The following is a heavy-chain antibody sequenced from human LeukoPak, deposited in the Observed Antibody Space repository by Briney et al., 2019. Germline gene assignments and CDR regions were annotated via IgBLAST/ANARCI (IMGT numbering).Heavy chain of an antibody. CDR2: ISWNSGSI. D-gene: IGHD2-2*01. CDR3: ARVRSSTSWDAFDI. Sequence: PGGSLRLSCAASGFTFDDYAMHWVRQAPGKGLEWVSGISWNSGSIGYADSVKGRFTISRDNAKNSLYLQMNSLRAEDTAVYYCARVRSSTSWDAFDIWGQGTMVTVSS. V-gene: IGHV3-9*01. CDR1: GFTFDDYA. J-gene: IGHJ3*02.